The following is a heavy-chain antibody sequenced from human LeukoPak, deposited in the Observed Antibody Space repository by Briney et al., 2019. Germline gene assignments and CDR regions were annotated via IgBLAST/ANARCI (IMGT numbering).Heavy chain of an antibody. CDR1: GGSISSYY. D-gene: IGHD3-22*01. V-gene: IGHV4-59*01. CDR3: AVTYYYDSSGYYYLGPYYYYYMDV. J-gene: IGHJ6*03. Sequence: SETLSFTCTVSGGSISSYYWSWIRQPPGKGLEWIGYIYYSGSTNYNPSLKSRVTISVDTSKNQFSLKLSSVTAADTAVYYCAVTYYYDSSGYYYLGPYYYYYMDVWGKGTTVTVSS. CDR2: IYYSGST.